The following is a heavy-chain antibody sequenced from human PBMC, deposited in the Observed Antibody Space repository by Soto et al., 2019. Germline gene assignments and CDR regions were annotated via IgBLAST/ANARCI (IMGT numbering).Heavy chain of an antibody. D-gene: IGHD5-18*01. V-gene: IGHV4-34*01. J-gene: IGHJ6*02. Sequence: QVQLQQWGAGLLKPSETLSLTCAVYGGSFSGYYWSWIRQPPGKGLEWIGEINHSGSTNYNPSLKSRVTISVDTSKNQFSLKLSSVTAAHTAVYYFARMAPWIQLWSRMDVWGQGTTVTVSS. CDR3: ARMAPWIQLWSRMDV. CDR2: INHSGST. CDR1: GGSFSGYY.